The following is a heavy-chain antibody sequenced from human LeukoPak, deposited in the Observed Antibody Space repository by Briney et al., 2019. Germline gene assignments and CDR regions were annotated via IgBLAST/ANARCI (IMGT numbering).Heavy chain of an antibody. CDR3: AKDLWWFGEFPNAFEN. V-gene: IGHV3-30*02. CDR2: IRYDGSNK. D-gene: IGHD3-10*01. J-gene: IGHJ3*02. CDR1: GFTFSSYG. Sequence: GGSLRLSCAASGFTFSSYGMHWVRQAPGKGLEWVAFIRYDGSNKYYADSVKGRFTISRDNSKNTLYLQMNSLRAEDTAIYYCAKDLWWFGEFPNAFENWGQGTMVTGSS.